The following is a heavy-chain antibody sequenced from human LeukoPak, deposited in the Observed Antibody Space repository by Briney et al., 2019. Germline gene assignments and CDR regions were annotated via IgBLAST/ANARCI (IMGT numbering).Heavy chain of an antibody. Sequence: TGGTLRLSCAASGFTFSSYGMTWVRQAPGKGLEWVSAISGGGVSTYYADSVKGRFTISRDNSKNTLYLQMNSLRVEDTAVYYCVSPADYYFDYWGQGTLVTVSS. D-gene: IGHD1-14*01. V-gene: IGHV3-23*01. CDR1: GFTFSSYG. CDR3: VSPADYYFDY. J-gene: IGHJ4*02. CDR2: ISGGGVST.